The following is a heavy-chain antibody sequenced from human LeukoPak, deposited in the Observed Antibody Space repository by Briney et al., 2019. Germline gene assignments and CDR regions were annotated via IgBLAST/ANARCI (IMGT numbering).Heavy chain of an antibody. D-gene: IGHD3-10*01. Sequence: PGGSLRLSCTASGVTLRTFWMRWGPHPPGKGLVWVSRISSDGNSTDYADSVKGRFTISRDNAKNTLYLHMNSLRVEETAVYYCGRIFVGSTHHWGQGSLVTVSS. CDR3: GRIFVGSTHH. CDR2: ISSDGNST. CDR1: GVTLRTFW. V-gene: IGHV3-74*01. J-gene: IGHJ5*02.